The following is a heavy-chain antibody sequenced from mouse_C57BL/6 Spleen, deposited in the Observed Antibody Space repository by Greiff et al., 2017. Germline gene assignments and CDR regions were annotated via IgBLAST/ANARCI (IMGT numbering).Heavy chain of an antibody. V-gene: IGHV5-4*03. D-gene: IGHD2-2*01. CDR1: GFTFSSYA. CDR3: ARALGYHFDY. CDR2: LSDGGSYT. Sequence: EVKLVESGGGLVKPGGSLKLSCAASGFTFSSYAMSWVRQTPEKRLEWVATLSDGGSYTYYPDNVKGRFTISRDNAKNNLYLQMSHLKSEDTAMYYCARALGYHFDYWGQGTTLTVSS. J-gene: IGHJ2*01.